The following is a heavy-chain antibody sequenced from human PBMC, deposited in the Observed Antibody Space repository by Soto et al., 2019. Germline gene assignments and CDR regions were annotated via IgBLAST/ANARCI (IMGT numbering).Heavy chain of an antibody. D-gene: IGHD6-13*01. Sequence: EVQLLESGGGLVQPGGSLRLSCAASGFTFSSYAMSWVRQAPGKGLEWVSAISGSGGSTYYADSVKGRFTISRDNYKNTLYLQMNSLRAEDTAVYYCAKIPHSSSWYLDAFDIWCQGTMVTVSS. J-gene: IGHJ3*02. CDR1: GFTFSSYA. V-gene: IGHV3-23*01. CDR3: AKIPHSSSWYLDAFDI. CDR2: ISGSGGST.